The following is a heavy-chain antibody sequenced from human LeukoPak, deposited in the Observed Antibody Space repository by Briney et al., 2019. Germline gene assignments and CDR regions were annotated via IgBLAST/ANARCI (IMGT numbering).Heavy chain of an antibody. CDR3: ARLLSGWATIRDY. D-gene: IGHD5-24*01. V-gene: IGHV4-34*01. CDR2: IYYSGST. J-gene: IGHJ4*02. Sequence: SETLSLTCAVYGGSFSGYYWSWIRQPPGKGLEWIGSIYYSGSTYYNPSLKSRVTISVDTSKNQFSLKLSSVTAADTAVYYCARLLSGWATIRDYWGQGTLVTVSS. CDR1: GGSFSGYY.